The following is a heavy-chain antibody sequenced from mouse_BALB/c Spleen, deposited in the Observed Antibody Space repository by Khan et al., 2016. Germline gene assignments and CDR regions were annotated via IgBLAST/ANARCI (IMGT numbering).Heavy chain of an antibody. CDR3: AIAYYRYEGAMDY. Sequence: VQLKQSGPDLVKPSQSLSLTCTVTGYSITSGYSWHWIRQFPGNKLEWMGYIHYSGSTNYNPSLKSRISITRDTSKNQFFLQLNSVTTEDTATYYCAIAYYRYEGAMDYWGQGTSVTVSS. J-gene: IGHJ4*01. D-gene: IGHD2-14*01. CDR2: IHYSGST. CDR1: GYSITSGYS. V-gene: IGHV3-1*02.